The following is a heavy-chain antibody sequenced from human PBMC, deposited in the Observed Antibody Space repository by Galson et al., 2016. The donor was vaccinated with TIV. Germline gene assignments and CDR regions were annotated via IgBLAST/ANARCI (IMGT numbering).Heavy chain of an antibody. Sequence: SLRLSCAASGMTFSNYEMNWVRQAPGKGLEWVSYISTGGASKYYADSVKGRFTISRDDAKNSLHLQMNSLRPEDTAVYYCARDAWFGELLYPNSDFWGQGTLVTVSS. CDR3: ARDAWFGELLYPNSDF. CDR1: GMTFSNYE. J-gene: IGHJ4*02. V-gene: IGHV3-48*03. CDR2: ISTGGASK. D-gene: IGHD3-10*01.